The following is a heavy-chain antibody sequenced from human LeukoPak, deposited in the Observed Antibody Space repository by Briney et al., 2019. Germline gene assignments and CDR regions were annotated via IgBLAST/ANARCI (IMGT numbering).Heavy chain of an antibody. CDR3: AREYGDYYLDY. D-gene: IGHD4-17*01. Sequence: KPSETLSLTCTLSGGSISSYYWSWIRHPQGKGLGWVGYIYYSGSTNYNPSLKSRVTISVDTSKNQFSLKLSSETAADRAVYYCAREYGDYYLDYWGQGTLVTVSS. CDR1: GGSISSYY. V-gene: IGHV4-59*01. CDR2: IYYSGST. J-gene: IGHJ4*02.